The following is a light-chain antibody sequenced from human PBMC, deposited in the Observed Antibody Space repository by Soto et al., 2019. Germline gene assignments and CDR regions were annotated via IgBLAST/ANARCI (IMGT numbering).Light chain of an antibody. CDR2: EVS. CDR1: SSDVGSYNL. Sequence: QSALTQPASVSGSPGQSITISCTGTSSDVGSYNLVSWYQQHPGKAPKLMIYEVSKRPSGVSNRFSGSKSGNTASLTISRLQAEDEADYYCCSYAGSSTPSYVFGTGTKLTVL. J-gene: IGLJ1*01. CDR3: CSYAGSSTPSYV. V-gene: IGLV2-23*02.